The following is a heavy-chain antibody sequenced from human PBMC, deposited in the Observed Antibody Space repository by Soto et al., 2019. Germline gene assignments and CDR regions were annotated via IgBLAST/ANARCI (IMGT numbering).Heavy chain of an antibody. Sequence: HPGGSLRLSCAASGFTFSSYWMSWVRQAPGKGLEWVANIKQDGSEKYYVDSVKGRFTISRDNAKNSLYLQMNSLRAEDTAVYYCARAGEIKIARDGMDVWGQGTTVTVSS. CDR3: ARAGEIKIARDGMDV. V-gene: IGHV3-7*03. D-gene: IGHD6-13*01. J-gene: IGHJ6*02. CDR2: IKQDGSEK. CDR1: GFTFSSYW.